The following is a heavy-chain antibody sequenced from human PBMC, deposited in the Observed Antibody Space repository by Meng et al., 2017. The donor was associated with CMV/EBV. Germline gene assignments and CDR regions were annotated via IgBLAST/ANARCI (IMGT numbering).Heavy chain of an antibody. CDR2: INPNSGGT. V-gene: IGHV1-2*02. CDR3: ARVRGRLCDY. J-gene: IGHJ4*02. Sequence: ASVKVSCKASGYTFTSYGISWVRQAPGQGLEWMGWINPNSGGTNYAQKSQGRVTMTRDTSISTAYMELSRLRSDDTAVYYCARVRGRLCDYWGQGTLVTVSS. D-gene: IGHD2-15*01. CDR1: GYTFTSYG.